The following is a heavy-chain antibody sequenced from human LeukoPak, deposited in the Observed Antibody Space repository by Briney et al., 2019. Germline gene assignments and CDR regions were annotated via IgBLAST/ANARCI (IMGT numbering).Heavy chain of an antibody. Sequence: KPSETLSLTCTVSGGSISSYYWSWIRQPPGKGLEWNGYIYYSGSTNYNPSLKSRVTISVDTSKNQFSLKLSSVTAADTAVYYCAREGLVGATVWFDPWGQGTLVTVSS. CDR1: GGSISSYY. D-gene: IGHD1-26*01. V-gene: IGHV4-59*01. CDR3: AREGLVGATVWFDP. J-gene: IGHJ5*02. CDR2: IYYSGST.